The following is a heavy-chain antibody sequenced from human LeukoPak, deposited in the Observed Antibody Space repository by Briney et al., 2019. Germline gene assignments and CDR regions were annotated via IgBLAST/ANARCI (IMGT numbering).Heavy chain of an antibody. CDR2: IKRKIDGGGTA. Sequence: PGGSLRLSCAASGFTFSDAWMSWVRQAPGKGLEWVGRIKRKIDGGGTADYAAPVKGRFTISRDDSKNTLYLQMNSLETEDTGVYYCTDDLHYFASDWGQETLVTVSS. D-gene: IGHD3-10*01. CDR3: TDDLHYFASD. J-gene: IGHJ4*02. CDR1: GFTFSDAW. V-gene: IGHV3-15*01.